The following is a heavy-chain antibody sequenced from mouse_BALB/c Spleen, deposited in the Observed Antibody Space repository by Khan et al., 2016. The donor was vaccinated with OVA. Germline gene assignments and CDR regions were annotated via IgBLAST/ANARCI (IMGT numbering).Heavy chain of an antibody. CDR1: GYTFTNYW. Sequence: QVQLQQSGAELVKPGASVKLSCKTSGYTFTNYWIQWVKQRPGQGLGWIGEIFTGTGTTYYNENFKAKATLPIDPSSSTAYMQLSSLTSDDSAVYFCARGYFGNYEFAYWGQGTLVTVSA. D-gene: IGHD2-1*01. CDR2: IFTGTGTT. CDR3: ARGYFGNYEFAY. J-gene: IGHJ3*01. V-gene: IGHV1S132*01.